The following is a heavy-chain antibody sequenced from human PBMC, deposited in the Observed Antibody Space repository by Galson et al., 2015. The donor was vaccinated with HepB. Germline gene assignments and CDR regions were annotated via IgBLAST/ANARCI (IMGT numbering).Heavy chain of an antibody. CDR1: GFTFDDYG. Sequence: SLRLSCAASGFTFDDYGMSWVRQAPGKGLEWVSGINWNGGSTGYADSVKGRFTISRDNAKNSLYLQMNSLRAEDTALYYCARGGPGGYSSGPGAFDIWGQGTMVTVSS. V-gene: IGHV3-20*04. CDR3: ARGGPGGYSSGPGAFDI. J-gene: IGHJ3*02. D-gene: IGHD6-19*01. CDR2: INWNGGST.